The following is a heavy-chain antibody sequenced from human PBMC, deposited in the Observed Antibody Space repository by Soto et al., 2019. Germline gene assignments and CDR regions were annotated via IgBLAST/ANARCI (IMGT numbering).Heavy chain of an antibody. D-gene: IGHD4-4*01. CDR2: LYYGGSA. Sequence: XATLSLTCTVCGGSISSYYWNGIRQPPGKGLEWIGFLYYGGSAHFNPSLKSRVTISGDTSKNQFSLKLTSVTAADTAMYYCARANSNSPQRHFDYWGQGTLVTVSS. J-gene: IGHJ4*02. CDR3: ARANSNSPQRHFDY. V-gene: IGHV4-59*12. CDR1: GGSISSYY.